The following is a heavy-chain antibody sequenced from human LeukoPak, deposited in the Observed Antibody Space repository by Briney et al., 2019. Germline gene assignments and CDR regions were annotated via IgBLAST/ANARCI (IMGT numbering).Heavy chain of an antibody. Sequence: SETLSLTCTVSGGSISSGDYYWSWIRQPPGKGLEWIGYIYYSGSTYYNPSLKSRVTISVDTSKNQFSLKLSSVTAADTAVYYCARALTLYGDYVTLDAFDIWGQGTMVTVSS. D-gene: IGHD4-17*01. CDR2: IYYSGST. V-gene: IGHV4-30-4*01. J-gene: IGHJ3*02. CDR3: ARALTLYGDYVTLDAFDI. CDR1: GGSISSGDYY.